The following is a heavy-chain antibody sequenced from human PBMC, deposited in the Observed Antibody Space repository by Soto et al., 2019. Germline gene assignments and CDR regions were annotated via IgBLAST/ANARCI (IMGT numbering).Heavy chain of an antibody. CDR1: GYTFTDYY. J-gene: IGHJ5*02. Sequence: QVQLVQSGAEVKKPGASVKVSCKASGYTFTDYYMHWVRRAPGQGPEWMGWINPNSGGTYYAQKFQGRVTMTRATTISTAYMELSGLRSDETAVYYCARDKGSVLHNWFDPWGQGALVTVSS. CDR3: ARDKGSVLHNWFDP. V-gene: IGHV1-2*02. CDR2: INPNSGGT.